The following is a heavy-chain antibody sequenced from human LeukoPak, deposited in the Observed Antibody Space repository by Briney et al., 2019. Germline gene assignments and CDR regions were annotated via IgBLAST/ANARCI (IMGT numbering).Heavy chain of an antibody. CDR3: ARDFWDSTGYYLDY. D-gene: IGHD3-22*01. J-gene: IGHJ4*02. Sequence: GGSLRLSCAASGFTFDDYAMHWVRRAPGKGLEWVSLITAYGDGTYYADSVKGRFTISRDNNKKSLFLQMDSLRPEDTAFYYCARDFWDSTGYYLDYWGQGTLVAVSS. CDR1: GFTFDDYA. CDR2: ITAYGDGT. V-gene: IGHV3-43*02.